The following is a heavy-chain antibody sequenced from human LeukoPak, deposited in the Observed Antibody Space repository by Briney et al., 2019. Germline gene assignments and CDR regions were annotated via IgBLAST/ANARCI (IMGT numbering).Heavy chain of an antibody. CDR1: GGSISSSSYY. D-gene: IGHD5-18*01. CDR3: ARGGSGYSYGYWYFDL. J-gene: IGHJ2*01. V-gene: IGHV4-39*07. CDR2: INHSGST. Sequence: SETLSLTCTVSGGSISSSSYYWSWVRQPPGKGLEWIGEINHSGSTNYNPSLKSRVTISVDTSKNQFSLKLSSVTAADTAVYYCARGGSGYSYGYWYFDLWGRGTLVTVSS.